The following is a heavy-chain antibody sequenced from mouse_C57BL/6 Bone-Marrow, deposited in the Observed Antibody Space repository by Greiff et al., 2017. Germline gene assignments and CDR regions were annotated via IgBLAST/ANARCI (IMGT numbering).Heavy chain of an antibody. J-gene: IGHJ2*01. V-gene: IGHV5-12*01. Sequence: DVKLVESGGGLVQPGGSLKLSCAASGFTFSDYYMYWVRQTPEKRLEWVAYISNGGGSTYYPDTVKGRFTISRDNAKNTLYLQMSRLKSEDTAMYYCARLYYGSTHYFDDWGQGTTLTVSS. CDR1: GFTFSDYY. CDR3: ARLYYGSTHYFDD. CDR2: ISNGGGST. D-gene: IGHD1-1*01.